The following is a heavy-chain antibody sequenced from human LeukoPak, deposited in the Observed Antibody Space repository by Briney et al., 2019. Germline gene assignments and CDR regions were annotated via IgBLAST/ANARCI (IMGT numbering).Heavy chain of an antibody. V-gene: IGHV4-61*09. CDR2: IYTSGST. CDR3: ARAGGSVGWYGTIDS. J-gene: IGHJ4*02. Sequence: SETLSLTCTVSGDPISGYSNYKWSWIRQPAGKGLEWIGHIYTSGSTSYNPSLQSRVTISVDTSKHQFSLKVTSVTAADTAVYYCARAGGSVGWYGTIDSWGQGTLVTVSS. CDR1: GDPISGYSNYK. D-gene: IGHD6-19*01.